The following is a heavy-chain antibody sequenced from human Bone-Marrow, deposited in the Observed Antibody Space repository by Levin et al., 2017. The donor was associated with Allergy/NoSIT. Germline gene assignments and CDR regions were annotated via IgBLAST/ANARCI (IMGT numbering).Heavy chain of an antibody. D-gene: IGHD6-19*01. CDR2: IKTESDGGTT. Sequence: GGSLRLSCVASGLSFSNVWMSWVRQVPGKGLEWVGRIKTESDGGTTDYAASVKGRFIISRDDSKSTMYLQMNSLKIEDTAVYYCTNPRGYSSGWYAFDHWGPGTLVTVST. CDR3: TNPRGYSSGWYAFDH. CDR1: GLSFSNVW. J-gene: IGHJ4*02. V-gene: IGHV3-15*01.